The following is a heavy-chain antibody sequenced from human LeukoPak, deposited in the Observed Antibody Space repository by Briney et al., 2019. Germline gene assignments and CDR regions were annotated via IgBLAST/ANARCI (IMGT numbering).Heavy chain of an antibody. CDR1: GGSFSGYY. J-gene: IGHJ5*02. V-gene: IGHV4-34*01. D-gene: IGHD2-2*02. Sequence: PSETLSLTCAVYGGSFSGYYWSWIRQPPGKGLEWIGEINHSGSTNYNPSLKSRVTISVDTSKNQFSLKLSSVTAADTAVYYCARHVEYQLLYSGFDPWGQGTLVTVSS. CDR3: ARHVEYQLLYSGFDP. CDR2: INHSGST.